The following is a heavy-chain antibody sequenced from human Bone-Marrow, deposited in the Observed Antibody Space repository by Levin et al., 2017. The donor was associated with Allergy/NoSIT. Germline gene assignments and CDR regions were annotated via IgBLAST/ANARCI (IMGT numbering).Heavy chain of an antibody. D-gene: IGHD6-13*01. CDR2: MYNSGSA. Sequence: HSQTLSLTCTVSGGSISTNYWSWVRQPPGKGLEWIGYMYNSGSATYNPSLNSRVTISIDMSKNQFSLRLRSVTAADTAVYYCARRGAAAAGTPGWFDPWGQGTLVTVSS. CDR1: GGSISTNY. J-gene: IGHJ5*02. CDR3: ARRGAAAAGTPGWFDP. V-gene: IGHV4-59*08.